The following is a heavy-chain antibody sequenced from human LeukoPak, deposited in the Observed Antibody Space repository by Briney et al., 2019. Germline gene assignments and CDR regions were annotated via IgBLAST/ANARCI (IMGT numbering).Heavy chain of an antibody. CDR2: IKQDGSEK. J-gene: IGHJ4*02. CDR3: ARDPPLGGPGSYYISY. CDR1: GFTFSSYA. D-gene: IGHD3-10*01. V-gene: IGHV3-7*01. Sequence: GGSLRLSCAASGFTFSSYAMSWVRQAPGKGLEWVANIKQDGSEKYYVDSVKGRFTISRDNAKNSLYLQMNSLRAEDTAVYYCARDPPLGGPGSYYISYWGQGTLVTVSS.